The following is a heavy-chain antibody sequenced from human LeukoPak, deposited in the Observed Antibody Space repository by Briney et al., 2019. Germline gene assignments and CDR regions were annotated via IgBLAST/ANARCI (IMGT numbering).Heavy chain of an antibody. J-gene: IGHJ4*02. Sequence: PSETLSLTCTVSGGSISSYYWSWIRQPPGKGLEWIGYIYYSRSTNYNPSLKSRVTISVDTSKNQFSLKLSSVTAADTAVYYCALTRYCSGGSCYSSFDYWGQGTLVTVSS. CDR1: GGSISSYY. D-gene: IGHD2-15*01. CDR3: ALTRYCSGGSCYSSFDY. CDR2: IYYSRST. V-gene: IGHV4-59*01.